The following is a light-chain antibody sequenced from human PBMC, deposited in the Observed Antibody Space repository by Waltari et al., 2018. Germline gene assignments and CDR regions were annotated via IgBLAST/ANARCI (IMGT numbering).Light chain of an antibody. J-gene: IGKJ1*01. CDR3: QKYGTLPAT. CDR2: DAS. CDR1: QSVSRT. V-gene: IGKV3-20*01. Sequence: EIVLTQSQGTLSLSPGERATLSCRASQSVSRTLAWYQKKPGQSPRLLIYDASSRATGIPDRFSGSGSGTDFSLTISRLEPEDFAVYYCQKYGTLPATFGQGTKVEIK.